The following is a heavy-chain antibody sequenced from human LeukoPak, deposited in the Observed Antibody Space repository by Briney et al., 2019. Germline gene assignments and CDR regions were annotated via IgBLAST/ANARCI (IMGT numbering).Heavy chain of an antibody. CDR1: GGSISSYY. D-gene: IGHD2-15*01. Sequence: SETLSLTCTVSGGSISSYYWSWIRQPPGKGLEWIGYIYYSGSTYYNPSLKSRVTISVDTSKNQFSLKLSSVTAADTAVYYCASVVVAAGHFDYWGQGTLVTVSS. V-gene: IGHV4-59*12. CDR2: IYYSGST. CDR3: ASVVVAAGHFDY. J-gene: IGHJ4*02.